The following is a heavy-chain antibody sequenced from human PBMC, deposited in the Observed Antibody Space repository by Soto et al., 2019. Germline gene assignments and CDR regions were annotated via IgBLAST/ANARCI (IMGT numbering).Heavy chain of an antibody. CDR1: GGSIINDNW. Sequence: QVQLQESGPGLVKPSETLSLTCAVSGGSIINDNWWSWVRQPPGMGLEWIGEIFHSGPTHYNPSLESRVTISVDTSRNQFSLKLNSVSAADTAVYFCVSVGRVAGRSPIWGQGTMVTVSS. CDR3: VSVGRVAGRSPI. D-gene: IGHD1-26*01. V-gene: IGHV4-4*02. J-gene: IGHJ3*02. CDR2: IFHSGPT.